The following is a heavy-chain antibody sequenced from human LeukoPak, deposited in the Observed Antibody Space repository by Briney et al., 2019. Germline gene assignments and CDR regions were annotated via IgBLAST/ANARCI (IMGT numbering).Heavy chain of an antibody. CDR3: AKEIAVAGNYYYYYGMDV. CDR1: GFTFSSYA. Sequence: PGGSLRLSCAASGFTFSSYAMSWVRQAPGKGLEWVSAISGSGGSTYYADSVKGRFTISRDNSKNTLYLQMNSLRAEDTAVYYCAKEIAVAGNYYYYYGMDVWGQGTTVTVSS. CDR2: ISGSGGST. D-gene: IGHD6-19*01. J-gene: IGHJ6*02. V-gene: IGHV3-23*01.